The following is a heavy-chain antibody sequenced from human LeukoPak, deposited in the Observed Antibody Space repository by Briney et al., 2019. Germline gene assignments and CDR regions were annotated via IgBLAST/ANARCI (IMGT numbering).Heavy chain of an antibody. J-gene: IGHJ5*02. CDR2: IFSHGGT. Sequence: SETLSLTCTVSGGSVSDYYWSWIRQSPGQGLQWIGYIFSHGGTDYNPSLKGRVTISVDTSKNQFSLQLTSVTAADTAAYYCASTHGRYDTSGYHVNYFDPWGQGTLVTVSS. CDR3: ASTHGRYDTSGYHVNYFDP. V-gene: IGHV4-59*02. D-gene: IGHD3-22*01. CDR1: GGSVSDYY.